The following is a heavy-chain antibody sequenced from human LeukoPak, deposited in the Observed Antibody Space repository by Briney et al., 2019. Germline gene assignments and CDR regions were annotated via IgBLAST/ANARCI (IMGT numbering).Heavy chain of an antibody. J-gene: IGHJ6*03. D-gene: IGHD7-27*01. CDR3: AKGTTNWGSYYMDV. CDR2: ISGSGGST. V-gene: IGHV3-23*01. Sequence: GGSLRLSCAASGFTFSSYAMSWVRQAPGKGLEWVSAISGSGGSTYYADSVKGRFTISRDNSKNTLYLQMNSLRAEDTAVYYCAKGTTNWGSYYMDVWGKGTTVTVSS. CDR1: GFTFSSYA.